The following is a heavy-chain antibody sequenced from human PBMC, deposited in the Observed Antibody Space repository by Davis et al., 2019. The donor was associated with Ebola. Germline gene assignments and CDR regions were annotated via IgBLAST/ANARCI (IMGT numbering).Heavy chain of an antibody. CDR2: INPNSGGT. V-gene: IGHV1-2*02. CDR3: ARDLEGRDGSSWSYYYYYMDV. D-gene: IGHD6-13*01. J-gene: IGHJ6*03. CDR1: RYTFTAYY. Sequence: ASVKVSCKASRYTFTAYYMHWVRQAPGQGLEWMGWINPNSGGTNYAQKFQGRVTMTRDTSVSTAYMELSRLRSDDTAVYYCARDLEGRDGSSWSYYYYYMDVWGKGTTVTVSS.